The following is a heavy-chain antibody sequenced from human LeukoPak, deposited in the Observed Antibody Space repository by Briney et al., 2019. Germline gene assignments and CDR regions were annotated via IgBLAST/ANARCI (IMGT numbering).Heavy chain of an antibody. CDR1: GGSISSYY. V-gene: IGHV4-59*08. J-gene: IGHJ5*02. Sequence: SETLSLTCTVPGGSISSYYWSWIRQPPGKELEYIGYIHYSGSTNYNPSLKSRVTISVDTSKNQFSLKLSSVTAADTAVYYCARGHGDYGRWFDPWGQGTLVTVSS. D-gene: IGHD4-17*01. CDR2: IHYSGST. CDR3: ARGHGDYGRWFDP.